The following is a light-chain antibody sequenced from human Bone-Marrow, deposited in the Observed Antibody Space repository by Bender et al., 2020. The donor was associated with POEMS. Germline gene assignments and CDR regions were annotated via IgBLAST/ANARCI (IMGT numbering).Light chain of an antibody. CDR3: ASYAGNSNFV. J-gene: IGLJ3*02. CDR2: YDG. CDR1: NIGRQS. V-gene: IGLV3-21*01. Sequence: SYVLTQPPSVSAAPGETARITCGANNIGRQSVHWYQQKPGQAPLLVIYYDGDRPSGIPERFSGSNSGNTASLTISGLRTEDEADYFCASYAGNSNFVFGGGTRLTVL.